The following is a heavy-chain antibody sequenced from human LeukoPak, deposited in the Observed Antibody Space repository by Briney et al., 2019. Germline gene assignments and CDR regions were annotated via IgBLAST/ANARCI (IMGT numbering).Heavy chain of an antibody. Sequence: GGSLRLSCAASGFTFSSYGMHWVRQAPGKGLEWVAVISYDGSNKYYADSVKGRFTISRDNSKNTLYLQMNSLRAEDTAVYYCAKQGIVGATLDFWGQGNLVTVSA. D-gene: IGHD1-26*01. J-gene: IGHJ4*02. CDR2: ISYDGSNK. V-gene: IGHV3-30*18. CDR3: AKQGIVGATLDF. CDR1: GFTFSSYG.